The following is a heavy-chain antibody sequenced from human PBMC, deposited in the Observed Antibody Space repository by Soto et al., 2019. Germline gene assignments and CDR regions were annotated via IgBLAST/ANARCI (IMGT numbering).Heavy chain of an antibody. J-gene: IGHJ4*02. CDR3: ARHGYGIAAAGTGDFDY. CDR1: GGSISGYF. Sequence: SETLSLTCTVSGGSISGYFWSWIRQPPGKGLEWIGYIYYTGSTNYNPSLNSRVTISVDTSKNQFSLKLTSVTAADTAVYYCARHGYGIAAAGTGDFDYWGQGTLVTVSS. V-gene: IGHV4-59*08. CDR2: IYYTGST. D-gene: IGHD6-13*01.